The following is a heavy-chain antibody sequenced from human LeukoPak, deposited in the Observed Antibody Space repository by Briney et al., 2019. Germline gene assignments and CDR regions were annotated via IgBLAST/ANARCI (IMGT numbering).Heavy chain of an antibody. CDR1: GLTFSSYW. D-gene: IGHD6-19*01. J-gene: IGHJ3*02. CDR3: ARAIAVAVGFAGSAFDI. Sequence: GGSLRLSCAASGLTFSSYWMRWVRQAPGKGLEWVANIKRDGSEKYYVDSVKGRFTISRDNAKNSLYLQMNSLRAEDTAVYYCARAIAVAVGFAGSAFDIWGQGTMVTVPS. V-gene: IGHV3-7*01. CDR2: IKRDGSEK.